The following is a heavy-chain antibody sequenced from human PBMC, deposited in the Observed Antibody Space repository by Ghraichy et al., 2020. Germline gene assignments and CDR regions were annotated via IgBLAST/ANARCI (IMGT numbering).Heavy chain of an antibody. CDR1: GFTFSSYT. CDR2: ISSSSSYI. D-gene: IGHD6-6*01. Sequence: GGSLRLSCAASGFTFSSYTMNWVRQAPGKGLEWVSSISSSSSYIYYADSVKGRFTISRDNAKNSLYLQMNSLRAEDTAVYYCARGPYSSSPYYFDYWGQGTLVTVSS. V-gene: IGHV3-21*01. CDR3: ARGPYSSSPYYFDY. J-gene: IGHJ4*02.